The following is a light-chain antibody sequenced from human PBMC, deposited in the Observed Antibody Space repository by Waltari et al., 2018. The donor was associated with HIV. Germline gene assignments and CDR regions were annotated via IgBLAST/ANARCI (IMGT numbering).Light chain of an antibody. J-gene: IGKJ4*01. CDR2: LGS. CDR3: MQALEAPLT. V-gene: IGKV2-28*01. Sequence: EIVMIQSPLSLPVTPGEPASISCRSSQSLLHSNGYNYLDWYLQKPGQSPQLLIYLGSNRASGVPDRFSGSGSGTDFTLKISRVEAEDVGVYYCMQALEAPLTFGGGTKVQIK. CDR1: QSLLHSNGYNY.